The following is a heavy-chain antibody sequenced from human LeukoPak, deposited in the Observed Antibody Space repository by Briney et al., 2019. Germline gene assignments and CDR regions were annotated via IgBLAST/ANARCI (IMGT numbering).Heavy chain of an antibody. CDR3: ARAIFSSGWYLVDY. Sequence: DSVKGRCTSSRDNAKNSLYLQMNSLRAEDTAVYYCARAIFSSGWYLVDYWGQGTLVTVSS. J-gene: IGHJ4*02. D-gene: IGHD6-19*01. V-gene: IGHV3-21*01.